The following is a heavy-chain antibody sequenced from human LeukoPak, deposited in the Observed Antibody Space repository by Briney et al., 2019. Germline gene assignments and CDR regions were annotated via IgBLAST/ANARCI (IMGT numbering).Heavy chain of an antibody. CDR2: ISSSSYI. V-gene: IGHV3-21*01. CDR1: GFTFSSYS. CDR3: ARDSPDYYDSSGPYYYYGMDV. J-gene: IGHJ6*02. D-gene: IGHD3-22*01. Sequence: GGSLRLSCAASGFTFSSYSMNWVRQAPGKGLEWVSSISSSSYIYYADSVKGRFTISRDNAKNSLYLQMNSLRAEDTAVYYCARDSPDYYDSSGPYYYYGMDVWGQGTTVTVSS.